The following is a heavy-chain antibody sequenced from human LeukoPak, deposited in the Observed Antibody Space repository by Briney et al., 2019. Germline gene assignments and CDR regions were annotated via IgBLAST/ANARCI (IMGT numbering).Heavy chain of an antibody. J-gene: IGHJ4*02. D-gene: IGHD5-12*01. CDR1: GFTFTNAW. CDR2: IKSKTASGTT. Sequence: GGSLRLSCAASGFTFTNAWMSWVRQAPGKGLEWVGRIKSKTASGTTDYAAPVKGRFTISRDESENTLYLQMNSLKSEDTAVYYCTTGGYVWGQGTLVTVSS. CDR3: TTGGYV. V-gene: IGHV3-15*01.